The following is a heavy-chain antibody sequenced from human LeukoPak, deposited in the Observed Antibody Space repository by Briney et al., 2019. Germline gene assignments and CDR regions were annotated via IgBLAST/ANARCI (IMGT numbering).Heavy chain of an antibody. J-gene: IGHJ4*02. D-gene: IGHD1-1*01. CDR3: ASEAQLYNY. Sequence: SETLSLTCTVSGDSMSSNYYWAWIRQPPGKGLEWIASIFNSGDTDYNPSLKSRVSISVDTSRKQCSLKLRSVTAADTAVYYCASEAQLYNYWGQGTLVTVSS. V-gene: IGHV4-39*01. CDR2: IFNSGDT. CDR1: GDSMSSNYY.